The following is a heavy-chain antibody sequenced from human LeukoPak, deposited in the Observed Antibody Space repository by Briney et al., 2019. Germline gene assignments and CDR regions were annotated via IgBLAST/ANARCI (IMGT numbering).Heavy chain of an antibody. CDR3: AKEYYDFWSGYPHDY. CDR2: ISGSGGST. CDR1: GFTFSSYA. D-gene: IGHD3-3*01. V-gene: IGHV3-23*01. Sequence: GGSLRLSCAASGFTFSSYAMSWVRQAPGKGLEWVSAISGSGGSTYYADSVKGRFTISRDNSKNTLYLQMNSLRAEDTAVYYCAKEYYDFWSGYPHDYWSQGTLVTVSS. J-gene: IGHJ4*02.